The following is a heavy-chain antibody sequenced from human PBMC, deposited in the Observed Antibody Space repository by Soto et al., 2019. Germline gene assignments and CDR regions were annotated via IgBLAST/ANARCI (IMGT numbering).Heavy chain of an antibody. CDR3: AKGPYSTTSGWFDS. CDR2: ISSDGVNK. CDR1: GFTFSSFV. V-gene: IGHV3-30*18. D-gene: IGHD6-13*01. Sequence: GGSLRLSCAASGFTFSSFVMHWVRQAPGKGLEWVAVISSDGVNKYYAESVRGRFAISRDNSKNTLYLQMNSLRAEDTAVYYCAKGPYSTTSGWFDSWGQGT. J-gene: IGHJ5*01.